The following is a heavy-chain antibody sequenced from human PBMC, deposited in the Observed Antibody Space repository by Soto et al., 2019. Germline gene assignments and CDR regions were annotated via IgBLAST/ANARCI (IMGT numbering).Heavy chain of an antibody. Sequence: SGPTLVNPTHTLTLACTFSGFSLGTSGMGVSWIRPPPGNALEWLARVARDDDKFYSTSLKTRLTISKNTLTNHSVLTMTDMGPVDTATDYGARSPHYYYGMDVWGQGRTGTASS. V-gene: IGHV2-70*04. J-gene: IGHJ6*02. CDR2: VARDDDK. CDR3: ARSPHYYYGMDV. CDR1: GFSLGTSGMG.